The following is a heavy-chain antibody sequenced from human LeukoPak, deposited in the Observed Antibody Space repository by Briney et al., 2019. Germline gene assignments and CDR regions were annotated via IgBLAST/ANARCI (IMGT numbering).Heavy chain of an antibody. Sequence: SETLSLTCTVSGGSISRSSYYWGWIRQPPGKGLEWIGYIYYSGSTNYNPSLKSRVTISVDTSKNQFSLKLSSVTAADTAVYYCARDWRGGFHAFDIWGQGTKVTVSS. CDR1: GGSISRSSYY. CDR2: IYYSGST. J-gene: IGHJ3*02. D-gene: IGHD3-10*01. V-gene: IGHV4-61*01. CDR3: ARDWRGGFHAFDI.